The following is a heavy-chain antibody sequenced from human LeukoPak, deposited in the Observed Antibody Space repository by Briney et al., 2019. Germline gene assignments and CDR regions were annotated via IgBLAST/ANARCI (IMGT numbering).Heavy chain of an antibody. Sequence: SQTLSLSCAIAGDSVSSNSAAWNWIRQSPSRGFEWLGRTYYRSKWYNDYAVSVKSRITINPDTSKNQFSLQLNSVTPEDTAVYYCARDRSWFEGLNWFDPWGQGTLVTVSS. CDR1: GDSVSSNSAA. D-gene: IGHD3-10*01. J-gene: IGHJ5*02. CDR2: TYYRSKWYN. V-gene: IGHV6-1*01. CDR3: ARDRSWFEGLNWFDP.